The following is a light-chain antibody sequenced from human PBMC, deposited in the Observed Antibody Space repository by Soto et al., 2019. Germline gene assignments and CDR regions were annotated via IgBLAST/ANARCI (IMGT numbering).Light chain of an antibody. V-gene: IGKV3D-20*01. CDR2: DAS. CDR3: QQYGNSPIT. CDR1: QSVSSSR. J-gene: IGKJ5*01. Sequence: DIVLTQSPATLSLSPGERATLSCGASQSVSSSRLAWYQQKPALATRLLIYDASSRATGIPDRFSGSGSGTDFTLTISRLEPEDFAVYYCQQYGNSPITVGKGTRLEIK.